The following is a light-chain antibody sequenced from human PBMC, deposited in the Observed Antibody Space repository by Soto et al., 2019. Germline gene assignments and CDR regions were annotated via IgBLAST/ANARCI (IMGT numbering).Light chain of an antibody. Sequence: EIVMTQSPATLSVSPGERATLSCRASQSVSSNLAWYQQKPGQAPRLLIYGASTRATGIPARFSGSGSGTXXXXXXXXXXXEDXAVYYCQQYNKWPLTFGGGTKVEIK. CDR2: GAS. CDR1: QSVSSN. CDR3: QQYNKWPLT. V-gene: IGKV3-15*01. J-gene: IGKJ4*01.